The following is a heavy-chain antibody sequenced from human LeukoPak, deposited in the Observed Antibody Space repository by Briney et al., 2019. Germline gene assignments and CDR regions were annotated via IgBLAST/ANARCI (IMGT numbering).Heavy chain of an antibody. CDR2: VDYTGIT. J-gene: IGHJ6*02. D-gene: IGHD5-18*01. CDR1: GGSISSSGYY. Sequence: SETLSLTCTVSGGSISSSGYYWGWIRQPPGKGLEWIGSVDYTGITSHSPSLKSRVTISVDTSKNQFSRKVSSVSAADTGVYYCVSHPDSSYYYHMDVWGRGTTVTVSS. CDR3: VSHPDSSYYYHMDV. V-gene: IGHV4-39*01.